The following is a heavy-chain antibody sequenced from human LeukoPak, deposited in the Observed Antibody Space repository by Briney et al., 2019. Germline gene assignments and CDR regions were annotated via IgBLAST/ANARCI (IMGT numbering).Heavy chain of an antibody. CDR1: GYTFTNYW. CDR3: ARREGTGFDS. J-gene: IGHJ5*01. CDR2: IYPGDSDT. Sequence: GESLKISCKGSGYTFTNYWIGWVRQMPGKGLEWMGIIYPGDSDTIYSPSFQGKVTISVDKSISTAYLQWNSLKASDTAMYYCARREGTGFDSWGQGTLVTVSS. D-gene: IGHD3/OR15-3a*01. V-gene: IGHV5-51*01.